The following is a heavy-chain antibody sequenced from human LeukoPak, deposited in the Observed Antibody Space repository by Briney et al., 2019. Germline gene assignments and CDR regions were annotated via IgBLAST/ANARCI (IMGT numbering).Heavy chain of an antibody. CDR2: IWYDGSNK. CDR3: ARDQYYYDSSGYYHFDY. D-gene: IGHD3-22*01. J-gene: IGHJ4*02. CDR1: GFTFSSYG. V-gene: IGHV3-33*01. Sequence: GGSLRLSCAASGFTFSSYGMHWVRQAPGKGLEWVAVIWYDGSNKYYADSVKGRFTISRGNSKNTLYLQMNSLRAEDTAVYYCARDQYYYDSSGYYHFDYWGQGTLVTVSS.